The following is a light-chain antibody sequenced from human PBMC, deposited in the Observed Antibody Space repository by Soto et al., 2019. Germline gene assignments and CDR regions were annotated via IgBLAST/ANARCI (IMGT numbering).Light chain of an antibody. CDR2: KAS. J-gene: IGKJ1*01. Sequence: DIQMTQSPSTLSASVGDRVTITCRASQSISSWLAWYQQKPGKAPKLLIYKASSLESGVASRFSGSGSGTECTLTIGSLQPDDFASEYCQQYNSYSRTFGQGTKVEIK. CDR3: QQYNSYSRT. V-gene: IGKV1-5*03. CDR1: QSISSW.